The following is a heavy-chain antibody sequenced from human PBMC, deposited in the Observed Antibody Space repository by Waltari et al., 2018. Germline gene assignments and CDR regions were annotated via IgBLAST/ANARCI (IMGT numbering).Heavy chain of an antibody. D-gene: IGHD4-4*01. CDR3: ARDFSAMTTVEDY. CDR1: GYTFTGYY. CDR2: IKPNSGGT. J-gene: IGHJ4*02. Sequence: QVQLVQSGAEVKKPGASVQVSCKASGYTFTGYYMHWVRQAPGQGLEWVGGIKPNSGGTNYAQKVQGRVTMTRDTSISTAYMELSRLRSDDTAVYYCARDFSAMTTVEDYWGQGTLVTVSS. V-gene: IGHV1-2*02.